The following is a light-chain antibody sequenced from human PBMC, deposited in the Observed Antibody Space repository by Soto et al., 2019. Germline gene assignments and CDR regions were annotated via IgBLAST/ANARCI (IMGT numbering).Light chain of an antibody. Sequence: EIVLTQSPGTLSLSPGERASLSCRDSQSIAHSLAWYQQKPGKAHRLRILGASNRATGIPDRFSGSGSGTDFALTICRLEPKYFAVYHCQHYGGSPRSCGQVTKVE. J-gene: IGKJ1*01. CDR1: QSIAHS. CDR3: QHYGGSPRS. V-gene: IGKV3-20*01. CDR2: GAS.